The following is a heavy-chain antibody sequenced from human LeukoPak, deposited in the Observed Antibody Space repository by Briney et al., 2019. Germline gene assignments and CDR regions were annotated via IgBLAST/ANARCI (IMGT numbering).Heavy chain of an antibody. CDR2: ISDDGRNK. V-gene: IGHV3-30*18. CDR1: GFTFRSYG. D-gene: IGHD1-1*01. CDR3: AKDRGRTWSFDY. Sequence: GGSLRLSCAASGFTFRSYGMHWVRQAPGKGLEWVAVISDDGRNKYYADSVKGRFTISRDDSKNTLYLQMNSLRAEDTAMYFCAKDRGRTWSFDYWGQGTLVTVSS. J-gene: IGHJ4*02.